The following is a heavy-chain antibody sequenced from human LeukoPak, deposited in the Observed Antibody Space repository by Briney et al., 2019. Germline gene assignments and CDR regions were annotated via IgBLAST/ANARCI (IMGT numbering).Heavy chain of an antibody. J-gene: IGHJ4*02. CDR2: IKSKTDGGTT. Sequence: GGSLRLSCAASGFTFSNAWMSWVRQAPGKGLEWVGRIKSKTDGGTTDYAAPVKGRFTISRDDSKNTLHLQMNSLKTEDTAVYYCTTRIPLTTVTPYFDYWGQGTLVTVSS. D-gene: IGHD4-17*01. V-gene: IGHV3-15*01. CDR1: GFTFSNAW. CDR3: TTRIPLTTVTPYFDY.